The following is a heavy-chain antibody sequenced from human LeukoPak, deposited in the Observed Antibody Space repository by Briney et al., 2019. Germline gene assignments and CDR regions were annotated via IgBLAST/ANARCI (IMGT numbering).Heavy chain of an antibody. CDR2: ISYDGSNK. Sequence: GRSLRLSCAASGFTFSSYGMHWVRQAPGKGLEWVAVISYDGSNKYYADSVKGRFTISRDNSKNTLYLQMNSLRAEGTAAYYCAKGLPSSSSWHSDYWGQGTLVTVSS. CDR1: GFTFSSYG. V-gene: IGHV3-30*18. J-gene: IGHJ4*02. D-gene: IGHD6-13*01. CDR3: AKGLPSSSSWHSDY.